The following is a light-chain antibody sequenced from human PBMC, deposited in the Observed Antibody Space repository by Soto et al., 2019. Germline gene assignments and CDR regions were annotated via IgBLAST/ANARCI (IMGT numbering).Light chain of an antibody. CDR1: SSDVGGYNY. Sequence: QSALTQPASVSGSPGQSITISCTGTSSDVGGYNYVSWYQQHPGKAPKLMIYEVSNRPSGVSNRFSGSKSGNTASLTISGLQAEDDDDYYCSSYTSSSTPGVFGTGTKLTVL. CDR3: SSYTSSSTPGV. J-gene: IGLJ1*01. V-gene: IGLV2-14*01. CDR2: EVS.